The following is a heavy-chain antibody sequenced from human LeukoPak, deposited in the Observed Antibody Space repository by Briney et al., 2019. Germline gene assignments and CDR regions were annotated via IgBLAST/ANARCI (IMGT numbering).Heavy chain of an antibody. CDR3: ARGNYYDSSGYYGPRDGGSQ. Sequence: GGSLRLSCVASGFTFSSYSMNWVRQAPGKGLEWVSSISSSSNYIYYADSVKGRFTISRDNAKNSLYLQMNSLRAEDTAVYYCARGNYYDSSGYYGPRDGGSQWGQGTLVTVSS. D-gene: IGHD3-22*01. CDR1: GFTFSSYS. CDR2: ISSSSNYI. J-gene: IGHJ4*02. V-gene: IGHV3-21*01.